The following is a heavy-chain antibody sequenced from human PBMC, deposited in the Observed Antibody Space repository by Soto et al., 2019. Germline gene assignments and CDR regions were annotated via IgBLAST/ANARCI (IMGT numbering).Heavy chain of an antibody. D-gene: IGHD2-2*01. CDR2: INPSGGGT. CDR1: GYTFTSYY. CDR3: ARDYCISNSCEGGV. Sequence: QVQLVQSGAEVKKPGASVKVSCKASGYTFTSYYMHLVRQAPGQGLEWMGMINPSGGGTTYAQKLEGRVTMTRDTSTSTVYMELSSLRSEDTAVDCCARDYCISNSCEGGVWGQGNTVTVSS. J-gene: IGHJ6*02. V-gene: IGHV1-46*01.